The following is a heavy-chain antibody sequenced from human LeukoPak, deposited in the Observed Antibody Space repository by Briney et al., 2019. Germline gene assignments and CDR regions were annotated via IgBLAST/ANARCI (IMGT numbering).Heavy chain of an antibody. D-gene: IGHD1-26*01. CDR3: ASDSVVGAPNDY. J-gene: IGHJ4*02. CDR1: GGTFSSCA. Sequence: SVKVSCKASGGTFSSCAISWVRQAPGQGLEWMGRIIPILGIANYAQKFQGRVTITADKSTSTAYMELSSLRSEDTAVYYCASDSVVGAPNDYWGQGTLVTVSS. CDR2: IIPILGIA. V-gene: IGHV1-69*04.